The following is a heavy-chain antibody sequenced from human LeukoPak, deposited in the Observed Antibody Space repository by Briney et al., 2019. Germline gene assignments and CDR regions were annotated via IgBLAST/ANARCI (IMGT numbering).Heavy chain of an antibody. J-gene: IGHJ4*02. CDR1: GGSFSAYY. V-gene: IGHV4-34*01. CDR3: ARDRVPEFFGVPAAIRGSYYFDY. Sequence: SETLSLTCAVYGGSFSAYYWSWIRQPPGKGLEWIGEISHSGRTNYNPSLKSRVTISVDTSKNQFSLKLSSVTAADTAVYYCARDRVPEFFGVPAAIRGSYYFDYWGQGTLVTVSS. D-gene: IGHD2-2*02. CDR2: ISHSGRT.